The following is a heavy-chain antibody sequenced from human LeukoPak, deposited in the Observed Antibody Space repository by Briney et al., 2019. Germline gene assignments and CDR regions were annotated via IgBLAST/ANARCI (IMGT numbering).Heavy chain of an antibody. D-gene: IGHD2-2*01. CDR1: GYTFTSYG. J-gene: IGHJ4*02. CDR3: ARVRPRYCSSTSCYAKYYFDY. Sequence: ASVKVSCKASGYTFTSYGISWVRQAPGQGLEWMGWISAYNGNTNYAQKLQGRVTMTTDTSTSTAYMELRSLRSDDTAVYYCARVRPRYCSSTSCYAKYYFDYWGQGTLVTVSS. CDR2: ISAYNGNT. V-gene: IGHV1-18*01.